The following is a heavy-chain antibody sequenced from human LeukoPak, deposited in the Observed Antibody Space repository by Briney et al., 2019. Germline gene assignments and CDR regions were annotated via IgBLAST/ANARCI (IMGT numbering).Heavy chain of an antibody. D-gene: IGHD2-2*01. J-gene: IGHJ4*02. CDR3: AKRFGGRPAADMSYYDQ. V-gene: IGHV3-23*01. CDR1: GFTFSSYA. Sequence: GGSLRLSCAASGFTFSSYAMSWVRQAPGKGLEWVSAISGSGGSTYYADSVKGRFTISRDNSKNTLYLQMNSLRGEGTAVYYCAKRFGGRPAADMSYYDQWGQGTLVTVSS. CDR2: ISGSGGST.